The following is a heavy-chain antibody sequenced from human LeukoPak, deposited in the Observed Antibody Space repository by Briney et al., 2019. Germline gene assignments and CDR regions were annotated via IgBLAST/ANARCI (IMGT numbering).Heavy chain of an antibody. CDR3: ARAYYWVDS. CDR2: IYTTGRT. J-gene: IGHJ5*01. CDR1: GGSINSGSFF. D-gene: IGHD2-21*01. V-gene: IGHV4-61*02. Sequence: PSETLSLTCTVSGGSINSGSFFWTWIRQPPGQPAGKGLEWVGRIYTTGRTTYNPSLESRVTISADMSKNQFSLQLTSVAAADTAVYYCARAYYWVDSWGQGVLVSVSS.